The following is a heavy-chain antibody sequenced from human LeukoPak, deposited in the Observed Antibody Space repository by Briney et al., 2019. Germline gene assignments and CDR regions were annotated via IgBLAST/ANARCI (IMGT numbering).Heavy chain of an antibody. V-gene: IGHV4-59*01. J-gene: IGHJ6*02. CDR1: GGSISSYY. CDR2: IYYSGST. CDR3: ARDQGPNGVYCYYYGMDV. Sequence: SETLSLTCTVSGGSISSYYWSWIRQPPGKGLEWIGYIYYSGSTNYNPSLKSRVTISVDTSKNQFSLKLSSVTAADTAVYYCARDQGPNGVYCYYYGMDVWGQGTTVTVSS. D-gene: IGHD2-8*01.